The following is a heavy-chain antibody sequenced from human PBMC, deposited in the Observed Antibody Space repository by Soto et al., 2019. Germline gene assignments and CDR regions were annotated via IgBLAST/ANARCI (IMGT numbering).Heavy chain of an antibody. CDR1: GFTFSSYG. D-gene: IGHD5-18*01. J-gene: IGHJ6*02. CDR3: ARGGTAMVYGMDV. CDR2: IWYDGSNK. V-gene: IGHV3-33*01. Sequence: QVQLVESGGGVVQPGRSLRLSCAASGFTFSSYGMHWVRQAPGKGLEWVAVIWYDGSNKYYADSVKGRFTISRDNSKNTLYQQMNSLRAEDTAVYYCARGGTAMVYGMDVWGQGTTVTVSS.